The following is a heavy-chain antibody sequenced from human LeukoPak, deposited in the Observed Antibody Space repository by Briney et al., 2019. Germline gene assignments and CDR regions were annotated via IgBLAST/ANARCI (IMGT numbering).Heavy chain of an antibody. CDR2: ISSSSSYI. CDR1: GFTFSSYS. Sequence: GGSLRLSCAASGFTFSSYSMNWVRQAPGKGLEWVSSISSSSSYIYYADSVKGRFTISRDNAKNSLYLQMNSLRAEDTAVYYCARATMVRGVIIGTNYYYHMDVWGKGTTVTISS. V-gene: IGHV3-21*01. CDR3: ARATMVRGVIIGTNYYYHMDV. D-gene: IGHD3-10*01. J-gene: IGHJ6*03.